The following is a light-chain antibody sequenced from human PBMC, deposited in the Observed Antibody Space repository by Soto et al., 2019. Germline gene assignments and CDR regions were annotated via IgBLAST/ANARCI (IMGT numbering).Light chain of an antibody. Sequence: DLQMTQSPSSLSASVGDRVAITCRASQSISTYLNWLQQKPGKAPEVLIFATSTLQSGVPSRFSGSGSGTEFTLTISSLQPEDVATYYCQQTFSRVLSFGGGTKVEI. CDR3: QQTFSRVLS. J-gene: IGKJ4*01. CDR2: ATS. CDR1: QSISTY. V-gene: IGKV1-39*01.